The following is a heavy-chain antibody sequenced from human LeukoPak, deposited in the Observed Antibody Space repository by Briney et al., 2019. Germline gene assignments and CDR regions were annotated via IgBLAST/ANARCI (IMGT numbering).Heavy chain of an antibody. J-gene: IGHJ4*02. CDR2: INSDGSST. D-gene: IGHD3-10*01. CDR1: GFTFSSYW. Sequence: PGGSLRLSCAASGFTFSSYWMYWVRQAPGKGLVWVSRINSDGSSTNYADSVKGRFTISRDNSKNTLYLQMNSLRAEDTAVYYCAKDGALWFAEYWGQGTLVTVSS. CDR3: AKDGALWFAEY. V-gene: IGHV3-74*01.